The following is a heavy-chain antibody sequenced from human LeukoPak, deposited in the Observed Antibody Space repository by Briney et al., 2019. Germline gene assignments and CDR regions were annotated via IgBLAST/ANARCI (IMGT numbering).Heavy chain of an antibody. CDR3: TRLYCSGGSCYDLPDY. Sequence: PSETLSLTCSVSVGSISGYYWNCIRQPPGKGLECIAYIYYSWSTNYNPSLKSRVTISVEPSKNQFSLKLRSVTAADTAVYYCTRLYCSGGSCYDLPDYWGQGTLVTVSS. CDR1: VGSISGYY. V-gene: IGHV4-59*01. J-gene: IGHJ4*02. CDR2: IYYSWST. D-gene: IGHD2-15*01.